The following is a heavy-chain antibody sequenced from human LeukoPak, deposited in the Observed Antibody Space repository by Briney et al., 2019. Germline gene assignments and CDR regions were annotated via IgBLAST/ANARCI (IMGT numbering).Heavy chain of an antibody. J-gene: IGHJ4*02. CDR1: GYIFTSYY. V-gene: IGHV1-46*03. D-gene: IGHD5-18*01. CDR2: INPSGGST. Sequence: ASVKVPCKASGYIFTSYYMHWVRQAPGQGLEWMGIINPSGGSTSHAQRFQGRVTMTRDTSTSTVYMELSSLRSEDTAVYYCARGIYSYGNFDYWGQGTLVTVFS. CDR3: ARGIYSYGNFDY.